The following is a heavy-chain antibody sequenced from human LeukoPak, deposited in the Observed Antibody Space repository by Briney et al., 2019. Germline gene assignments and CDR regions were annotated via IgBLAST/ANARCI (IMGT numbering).Heavy chain of an antibody. V-gene: IGHV1-8*02. D-gene: IGHD3-3*01. CDR3: ARYDFWSGHGFDY. CDR2: MNPNSGNT. Sequence: ASVKVSCKASGYTFTGYYMHWVRQATGQGLEWMGWMNPNSGNTGYAQKFQGRVTMTRNTSISTAYMELSSLRSEDTAVYYCARYDFWSGHGFDYWGQGTLVTVSS. CDR1: GYTFTGYY. J-gene: IGHJ4*02.